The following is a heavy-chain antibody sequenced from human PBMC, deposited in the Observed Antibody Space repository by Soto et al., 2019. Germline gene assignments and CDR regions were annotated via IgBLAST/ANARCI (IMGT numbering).Heavy chain of an antibody. V-gene: IGHV1-18*04. Sequence: ASVKVSCKASGYTFTSYGISWVRQAPGQGLEWMGWISAYNGNTNYAQKLQGRVTMTTDTSTSTAYMELRSLRSDDTAVYYCARVGLMAVAGTEYQSPIDYWRQGTLVTVSS. CDR1: GYTFTSYG. J-gene: IGHJ4*02. CDR3: ARVGLMAVAGTEYQSPIDY. D-gene: IGHD6-19*01. CDR2: ISAYNGNT.